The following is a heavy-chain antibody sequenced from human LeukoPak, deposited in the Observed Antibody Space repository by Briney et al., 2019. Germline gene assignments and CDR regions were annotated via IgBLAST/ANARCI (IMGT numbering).Heavy chain of an antibody. D-gene: IGHD3-10*01. J-gene: IGHJ6*02. CDR2: NYYSGST. CDR3: ARGLYYGSGSYYNLRDYYGMDV. CDR1: GGSISSYY. Sequence: SETLTHTCTVSGGSISSYYWSWIRQPPGKGLEWIGYNYYSGSTNYNPSLKSRVTISVDTSKNQFSLKLSSVTAADTAVYYCARGLYYGSGSYYNLRDYYGMDVWGQGTTVTVSS. V-gene: IGHV4-59*01.